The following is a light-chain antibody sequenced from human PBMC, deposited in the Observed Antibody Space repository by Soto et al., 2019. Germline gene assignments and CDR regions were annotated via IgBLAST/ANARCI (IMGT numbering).Light chain of an antibody. V-gene: IGKV3-20*01. Sequence: DIFLTQSPGTLSLSAWEIATLSCRASQSIRSNYLAWYQQKPGQAPRLLISGASSRATGIPDRFSGSGSGTDFTLTISRLEPEDFALYYCQQYVTSAITFGQGTRLEIK. J-gene: IGKJ5*01. CDR2: GAS. CDR3: QQYVTSAIT. CDR1: QSIRSNY.